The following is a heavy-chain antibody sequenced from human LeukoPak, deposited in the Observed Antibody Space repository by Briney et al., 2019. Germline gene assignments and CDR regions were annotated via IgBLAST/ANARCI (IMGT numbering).Heavy chain of an antibody. Sequence: ASVKVSCKASGYTFTGYYMHWVRQAPGQGLEWMGWINPNSGDTNYAQKFQGRVTMTRDTSISTAYMELSRLRSDDTAVYYCARVNSGYDFDYWGQGTLVTVSS. CDR3: ARVNSGYDFDY. V-gene: IGHV1-2*02. CDR2: INPNSGDT. D-gene: IGHD5-12*01. CDR1: GYTFTGYY. J-gene: IGHJ4*02.